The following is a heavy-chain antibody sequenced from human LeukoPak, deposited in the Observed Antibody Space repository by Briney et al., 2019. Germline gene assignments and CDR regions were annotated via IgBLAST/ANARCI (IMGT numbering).Heavy chain of an antibody. D-gene: IGHD6-13*01. V-gene: IGHV3-30*02. Sequence: PGGSLRLSCAASGFTFSSYGMHWVRQAPGKGLEWVAFIRYDGSNKYYADSVKGRFTISRDNSKNTLYLQMNSLRAEDTAVYYCAKDWAGYSSSLFDYWGQGTLVTVSS. CDR3: AKDWAGYSSSLFDY. CDR2: IRYDGSNK. CDR1: GFTFSSYG. J-gene: IGHJ4*02.